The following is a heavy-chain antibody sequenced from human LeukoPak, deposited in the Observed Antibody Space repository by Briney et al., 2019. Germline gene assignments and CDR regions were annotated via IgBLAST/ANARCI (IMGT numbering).Heavy chain of an antibody. Sequence: PGGSLRLSCAASGFTFSSYWMSWVRQAPGKGLEWVANIKQDGSEKYYVDSVKGRFTISRDNAKNSLYLQMNSLRAEDTAVYYCAREDKVVPAALGPYNWFDPWGQGTLVTASS. J-gene: IGHJ5*02. CDR3: AREDKVVPAALGPYNWFDP. CDR2: IKQDGSEK. D-gene: IGHD2-2*01. CDR1: GFTFSSYW. V-gene: IGHV3-7*01.